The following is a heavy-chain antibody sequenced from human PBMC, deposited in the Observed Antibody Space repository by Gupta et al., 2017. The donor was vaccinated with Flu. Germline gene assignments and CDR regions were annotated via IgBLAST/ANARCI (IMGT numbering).Heavy chain of an antibody. V-gene: IGHV3-7*01. CDR2: IKQDGSEK. CDR3: AKGGWYPDY. D-gene: IGHD6-19*01. J-gene: IGHJ4*02. CDR1: GFTFSSSW. Sequence: EVQLVESGGGLVQPGRSLRLSCAASGFTFSSSWMSWVRQAPGKGLEWVAYIKQDGSEKHYVDSVKGRFTISRDNAKNSLYLQMNSLRVEDTAIYYCAKGGWYPDYWGQGTLVTVSS.